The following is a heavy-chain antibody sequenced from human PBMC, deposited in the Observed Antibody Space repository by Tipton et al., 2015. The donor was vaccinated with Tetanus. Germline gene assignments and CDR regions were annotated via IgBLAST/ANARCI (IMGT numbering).Heavy chain of an antibody. D-gene: IGHD5-24*01. CDR2: IYHSGST. Sequence: TLSPTCAVSGGSITSDNHYWSWIRQPPGKGLEWIGYIYHSGSTYYNASLKSRLDISLDTSKNQFSLRLTSVTVADTAVYYCARWRDGFNRALDSWGQGIMVTVSS. CDR1: GGSITSDNHY. J-gene: IGHJ4*02. V-gene: IGHV4-31*11. CDR3: ARWRDGFNRALDS.